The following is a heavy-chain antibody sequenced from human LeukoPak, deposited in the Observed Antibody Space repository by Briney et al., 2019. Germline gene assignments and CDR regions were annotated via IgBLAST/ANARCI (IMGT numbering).Heavy chain of an antibody. V-gene: IGHV3-30*04. CDR1: GFTFSSYA. D-gene: IGHD5-18*01. J-gene: IGHJ3*02. Sequence: QPGGSLRLSCAASGFTFSSYAMHWVRQAPGKGLEWVAVISYDGSNNYYADSVKGRFTISRDNSKNTLYLQMNSLRAEDTAVYYCARDRGVDTAMVGAFDIWGQGTMVTVSS. CDR2: ISYDGSNN. CDR3: ARDRGVDTAMVGAFDI.